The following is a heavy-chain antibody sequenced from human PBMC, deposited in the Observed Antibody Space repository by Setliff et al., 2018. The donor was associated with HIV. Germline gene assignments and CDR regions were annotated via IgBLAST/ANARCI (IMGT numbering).Heavy chain of an antibody. D-gene: IGHD3-3*01. Sequence: GGSLRLSCAASGFTFDDYAMHWVRQAPGKGLEWVSLISWDGGSTYYADSVKGRFTISRDNSKNSLYLQMNSLRAEDTALYYCAKEREDGFWSGYLDYWGQGTLVTVSS. CDR3: AKEREDGFWSGYLDY. V-gene: IGHV3-43D*03. J-gene: IGHJ4*02. CDR2: ISWDGGST. CDR1: GFTFDDYA.